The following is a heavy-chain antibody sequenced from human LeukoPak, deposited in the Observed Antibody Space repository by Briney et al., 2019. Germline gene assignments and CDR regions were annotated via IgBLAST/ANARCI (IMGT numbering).Heavy chain of an antibody. CDR2: IYTSGST. Sequence: SETLSLTCTVSGGSISSGSYYWSWIRQPAGKGLEWIGRIYTSGSTNYNPSLKSRVTISVDTSKNQFSLKLSSATAADTAVYYCARVMGYGDYPFDYWGQGTLVTVSS. D-gene: IGHD4-17*01. CDR3: ARVMGYGDYPFDY. V-gene: IGHV4-61*02. CDR1: GGSISSGSYY. J-gene: IGHJ4*02.